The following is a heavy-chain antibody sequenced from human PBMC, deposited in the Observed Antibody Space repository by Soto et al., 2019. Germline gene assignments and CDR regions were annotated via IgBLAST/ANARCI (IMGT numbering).Heavy chain of an antibody. V-gene: IGHV4-59*12. Sequence: SETLSLTCSVSGGSITSSYWSWIRQPPGKGLECIGYIYDSGSTNYNPSLKSRVTISMDRSKNQFSLKLSSVTAADMAVYYCARVPDRWGQGTLVTVSS. CDR1: GGSITSSY. J-gene: IGHJ5*02. CDR3: ARVPDR. D-gene: IGHD2-2*01. CDR2: IYDSGST.